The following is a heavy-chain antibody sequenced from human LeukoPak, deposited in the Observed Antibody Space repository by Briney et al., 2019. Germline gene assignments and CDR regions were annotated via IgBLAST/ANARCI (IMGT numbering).Heavy chain of an antibody. V-gene: IGHV3-43*01. CDR3: AKDLSGYDPSPSYAFDI. D-gene: IGHD5-12*01. J-gene: IGHJ3*02. CDR2: ISWDGGST. CDR1: GFTFDDYT. Sequence: GGSLRLSCAASGFTFDDYTMHWVRQAPGKGLEWVSLISWDGGSTYYADSVKGRFTISRDNSKNSLYLQMNSLRTEDTALYYCAKDLSGYDPSPSYAFDIWGQGTMVTVSS.